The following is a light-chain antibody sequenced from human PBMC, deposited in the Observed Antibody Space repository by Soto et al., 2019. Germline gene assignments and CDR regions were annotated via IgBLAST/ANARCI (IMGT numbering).Light chain of an antibody. Sequence: EIVLTQSPATLSLSPGERATLSCRASQSVRSYLLWYQQKPGQAPRVLIYDASTRATGIPARFSGSGSGTEFTLTISSLQPDDFATYYCQQYNSYSPITFGQGTRLEIK. J-gene: IGKJ5*01. CDR2: DAS. V-gene: IGKV3-11*01. CDR1: QSVRSY. CDR3: QQYNSYSPIT.